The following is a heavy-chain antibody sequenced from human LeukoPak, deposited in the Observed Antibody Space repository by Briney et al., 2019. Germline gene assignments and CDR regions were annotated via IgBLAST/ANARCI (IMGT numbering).Heavy chain of an antibody. V-gene: IGHV1-18*01. CDR2: ISAYNGNT. J-gene: IGHJ4*02. D-gene: IGHD2-2*01. Sequence: ASVKVSCKASGYTFTSYGIGWVRQAPGQGLEWMGWISAYNGNTNYAQKLQGRVTMTTDTSTSTAYMELRSLRSDDTAVYYCAREYCSSTSCSDDYWGQGTLVTVSS. CDR3: AREYCSSTSCSDDY. CDR1: GYTFTSYG.